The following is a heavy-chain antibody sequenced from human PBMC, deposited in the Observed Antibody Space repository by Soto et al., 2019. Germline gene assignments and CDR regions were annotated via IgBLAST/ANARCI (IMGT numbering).Heavy chain of an antibody. V-gene: IGHV1-2*02. CDR2: INPNSGAT. CDR1: GYTFIGNY. D-gene: IGHD3-16*01. Sequence: QVHLVQSGAEVRNPGASVKVSCKASGYTFIGNYVHWVRQAPGQGLEWVGWINPNSGATNSAQKFQGRVTMTRDTSIMTTYMELSRLRSDDTAVYYCARDFVSTIGDFDYWGQGTLVTVS. J-gene: IGHJ4*02. CDR3: ARDFVSTIGDFDY.